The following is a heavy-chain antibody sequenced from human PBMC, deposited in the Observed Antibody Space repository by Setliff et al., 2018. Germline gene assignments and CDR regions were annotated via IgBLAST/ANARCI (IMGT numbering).Heavy chain of an antibody. CDR3: ARTMYSSSWYGAFDI. V-gene: IGHV4-59*01. J-gene: IGHJ3*02. CDR2: IHYSGSP. D-gene: IGHD6-13*01. CDR1: GGSISSYY. Sequence: SETLSHTCTVSGGSISSYYWNWIRQPPGKGLEWIGYIHYSGSPNYHPSLKSRVSTSVDTSQNQISLKLSSVTAADTAVYYCARTMYSSSWYGAFDIWGQGTMVTVSS.